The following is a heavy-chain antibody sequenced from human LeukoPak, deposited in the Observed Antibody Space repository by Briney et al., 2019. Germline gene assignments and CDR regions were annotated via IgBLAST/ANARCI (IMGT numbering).Heavy chain of an antibody. CDR3: AKYYDSSGYFSYFDY. CDR2: ISGSGGST. Sequence: PGGSLRLSCAASGFTFSSYAMSWVHQAPGKGLEWVSAISGSGGSTYYADSVKGRFTISRDNSKNTLYLQMNSLRAEDTAVYYCAKYYDSSGYFSYFDYWGQGTLVTVSS. J-gene: IGHJ4*02. CDR1: GFTFSSYA. D-gene: IGHD3-22*01. V-gene: IGHV3-23*01.